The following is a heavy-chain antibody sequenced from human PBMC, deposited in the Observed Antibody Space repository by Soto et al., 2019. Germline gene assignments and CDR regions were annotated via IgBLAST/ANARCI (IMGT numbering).Heavy chain of an antibody. V-gene: IGHV3-30-3*01. Sequence: GSLRLSCAASGFTFSSDAMHWVRQAPGKGLEWVAVISYHGSDKYYADSVKGRFTISRDNSKNTLYLQMNSLRAEDTAVYYCARSRYYYDTSDYLDYWAQRTLVSVSS. CDR3: ARSRYYYDTSDYLDY. D-gene: IGHD3-22*01. CDR1: GFTFSSDA. CDR2: ISYHGSDK. J-gene: IGHJ4*02.